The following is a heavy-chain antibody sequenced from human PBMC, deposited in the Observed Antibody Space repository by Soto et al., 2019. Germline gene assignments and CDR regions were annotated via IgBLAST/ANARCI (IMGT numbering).Heavy chain of an antibody. CDR3: VSGRLHP. D-gene: IGHD1-1*01. Sequence: EVQLVESGGGLVQPGGSLRLSCAGSAFPFSSHWVHWVRQAPGKGLEWVANINQDGSEKNYVDSVKGRFTISRDNAKNSAYVQMDSLRIEDTALYYCVSGRLHPWGQGTLVTVSS. CDR1: AFPFSSHW. V-gene: IGHV3-7*01. CDR2: INQDGSEK. J-gene: IGHJ1*01.